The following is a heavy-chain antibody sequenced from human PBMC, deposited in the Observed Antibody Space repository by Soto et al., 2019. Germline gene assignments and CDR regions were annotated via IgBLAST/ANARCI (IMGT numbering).Heavy chain of an antibody. D-gene: IGHD1-26*01. CDR2: INAGNGNT. Sequence: GASVKVSCKASGYTFTGYAMHWVRQAPGQRLEWMGWINAGNGNTKYSQKFQGRVTMTRDTSTSTVYMELSSLRSEDTAVYYCARDGGGSYHVDYWGQGTLVTVSS. CDR1: GYTFTGYA. V-gene: IGHV1-3*01. CDR3: ARDGGGSYHVDY. J-gene: IGHJ4*02.